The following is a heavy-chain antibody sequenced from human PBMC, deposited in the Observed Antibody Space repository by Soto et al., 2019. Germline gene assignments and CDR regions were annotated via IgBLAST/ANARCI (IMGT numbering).Heavy chain of an antibody. CDR2: ISGSGGST. Sequence: EVQLLESGGGLVQPGGSLRLSCAASGFTFSSYAMSWVRQAPGKGLEWVSAISGSGGSTYYADSVKGRFTISRDNSKNTLYLQMNSLKTEDTAVYYCTTVGGYAWVYYYGMDVWGQGTTVTVSS. V-gene: IGHV3-23*01. CDR1: GFTFSSYA. J-gene: IGHJ6*02. CDR3: TTVGGYAWVYYYGMDV. D-gene: IGHD5-12*01.